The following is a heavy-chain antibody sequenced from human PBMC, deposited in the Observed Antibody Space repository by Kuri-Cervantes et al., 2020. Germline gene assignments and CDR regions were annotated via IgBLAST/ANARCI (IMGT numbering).Heavy chain of an antibody. CDR3: ARDHRTRNVLRYFDWLRGDSFDY. D-gene: IGHD3-9*01. CDR2: ISWNSGSI. V-gene: IGHV3-9*01. Sequence: SLKISCAASGFTFSSYEMNWVRQAPGKGLEWVSGISWNSGSIGYADSVKGRFTISRDNAKNSLYLQMNSLRAEDTAVYYCARDHRTRNVLRYFDWLRGDSFDYWGQGTLVTVSS. CDR1: GFTFSSYE. J-gene: IGHJ4*02.